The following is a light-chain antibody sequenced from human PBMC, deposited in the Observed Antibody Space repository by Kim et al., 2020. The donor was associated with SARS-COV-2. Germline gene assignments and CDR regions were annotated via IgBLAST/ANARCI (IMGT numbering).Light chain of an antibody. CDR2: TNN. Sequence: GRRATISCSRRTSNIGNNTVNWYQPLPGTAPQLLIYTNNQRPSGVPDRFSGSKSGTSASLAISGLQSEDEADYYCAAWDDSLNGVVFGGGTQLTVL. CDR3: AAWDDSLNGVV. CDR1: TSNIGNNT. J-gene: IGLJ2*01. V-gene: IGLV1-44*01.